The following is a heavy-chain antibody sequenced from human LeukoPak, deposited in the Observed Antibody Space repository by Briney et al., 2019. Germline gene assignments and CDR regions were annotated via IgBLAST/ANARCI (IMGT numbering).Heavy chain of an antibody. CDR3: TKALDTSGYYYGLMNY. V-gene: IGHV3-23*01. J-gene: IGHJ4*02. Sequence: GGSLRLSCAASGFTFSSYAMSWVRQAPGKGLEWVSTISGSSGNIYADSVKGRFTISRDISKNTLYLQMNSLRAEDTAVYYCTKALDTSGYYYGLMNYWGQGTLVTVSS. CDR2: ISGSSGNI. D-gene: IGHD3-22*01. CDR1: GFTFSSYA.